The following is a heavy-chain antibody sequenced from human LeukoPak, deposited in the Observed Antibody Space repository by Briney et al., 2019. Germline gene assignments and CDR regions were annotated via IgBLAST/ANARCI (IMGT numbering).Heavy chain of an antibody. D-gene: IGHD2-2*01. CDR2: IKQDGSEK. Sequence: GGSLRLSCAASGFTFSSYEMNWVRQAPGKGREGVANIKQDGSEKYYVDSVKGRFTISRDNAKNSLYLQMNSLRAEDTAVHYCAREPSRRAFDIWGQGTMVTVSS. CDR3: AREPSRRAFDI. J-gene: IGHJ3*02. CDR1: GFTFSSYE. V-gene: IGHV3-7*01.